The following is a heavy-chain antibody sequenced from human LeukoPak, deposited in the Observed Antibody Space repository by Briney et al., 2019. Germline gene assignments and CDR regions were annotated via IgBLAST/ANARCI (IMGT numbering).Heavy chain of an antibody. D-gene: IGHD3-9*01. CDR3: QKTAYDILTGYLNPYWYFDL. V-gene: IGHV4-59*08. Sequence: SETLSLTCTVSGGSISSYYWSWIRQPPGKGLEWTGYIYYSGSTNYNPSLKSRVTISVDTSKNQFSLKLSSVTAADTAFFFKQKTAYDILTGYLNPYWYFDLWGRGTLVTVSS. CDR2: IYYSGST. J-gene: IGHJ2*01. CDR1: GGSISSYY.